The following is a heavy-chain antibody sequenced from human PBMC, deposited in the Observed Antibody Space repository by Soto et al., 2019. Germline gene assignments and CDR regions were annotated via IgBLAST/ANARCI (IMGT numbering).Heavy chain of an antibody. Sequence: SVKVSCKASGGTFSSYAISWVRQAPGQGLEWMGGIIPIFGTANYAQKFQGRVTITADESTSTAYMELSSLRSEDTAVYYCARDPRYAPDSSGYYYLRGVWFDPWGQGTLVTVSS. CDR1: GGTFSSYA. CDR2: IIPIFGTA. V-gene: IGHV1-69*13. CDR3: ARDPRYAPDSSGYYYLRGVWFDP. D-gene: IGHD3-22*01. J-gene: IGHJ5*02.